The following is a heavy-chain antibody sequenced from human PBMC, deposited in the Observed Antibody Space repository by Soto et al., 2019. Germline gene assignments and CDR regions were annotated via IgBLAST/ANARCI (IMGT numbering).Heavy chain of an antibody. Sequence: QVQLVESGGGVVQPGRSLRLSCAASGFTFSSYAMHWVRQAPGKGLEWVAVISYDGSNKYYAVSVKGRFTISRDNSKNTLYLQMNSLRAEDAAVYYCARGVGSDFLWGQGTLVTVSS. D-gene: IGHD2-21*02. CDR1: GFTFSSYA. V-gene: IGHV3-30*14. CDR2: ISYDGSNK. CDR3: ARGVGSDFL. J-gene: IGHJ4*02.